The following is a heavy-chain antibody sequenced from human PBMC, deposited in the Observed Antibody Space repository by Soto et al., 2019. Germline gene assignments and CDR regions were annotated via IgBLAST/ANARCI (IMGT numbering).Heavy chain of an antibody. D-gene: IGHD3-9*01. V-gene: IGHV1-8*01. CDR2: MNPNSGNT. CDR3: AREERYFDWFSDYYYMDV. J-gene: IGHJ6*03. CDR1: GYTFTSYD. Sequence: RASVKVSCKASGYTFTSYDINWVRQATGQGLEWMGWMNPNSGNTGYAQKFQGRVTMTRNTSISTAYMELSSLRSEDTAVYYCAREERYFDWFSDYYYMDVWGKGTTVTVSS.